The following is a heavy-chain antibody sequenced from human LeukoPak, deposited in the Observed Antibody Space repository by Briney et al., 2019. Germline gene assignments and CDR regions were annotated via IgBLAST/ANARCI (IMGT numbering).Heavy chain of an antibody. Sequence: SVKVSCKASGGTFSSYAISWVRQAPGQGLEWMGGIIPIFGTANYAQKFQGRVTITADGSTSTAYMELSSLRSEDTAVYYCARKIGYCSGGSCTGWFDLWGQGTLVTVSS. D-gene: IGHD2-15*01. CDR2: IIPIFGTA. CDR3: ARKIGYCSGGSCTGWFDL. V-gene: IGHV1-69*13. CDR1: GGTFSSYA. J-gene: IGHJ5*02.